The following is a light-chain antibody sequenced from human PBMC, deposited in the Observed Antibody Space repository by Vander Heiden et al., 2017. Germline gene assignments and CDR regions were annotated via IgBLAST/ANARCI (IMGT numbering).Light chain of an antibody. CDR3: MQALRTPFT. V-gene: IGKV2-28*01. CDR2: LGS. J-gene: IGKJ3*01. CDR1: QILLHSNGYNY. Sequence: ILLTQYPLSLPVTPGEPASTSCRSSQILLHSNGYNYLDWYLQKPGQSPQLLIYLGSNRASGVPDRFSGSGSGTDFTLKISSVEAEDVAIYYCMQALRTPFTFGPGTKVDIK.